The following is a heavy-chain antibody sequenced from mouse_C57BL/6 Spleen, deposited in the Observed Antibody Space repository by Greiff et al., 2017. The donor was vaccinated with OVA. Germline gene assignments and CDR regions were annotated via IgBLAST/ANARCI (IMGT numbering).Heavy chain of an antibody. V-gene: IGHV6-3*01. CDR2: IRLKSDNYAT. D-gene: IGHD4-1*01. CDR1: GFTFSNYW. CDR3: TVDWAPFAY. Sequence: EVKLMESGGGLVQPGGSMKLSCVASGFTFSNYWMNWVRQSPEKGLEWVAQIRLKSDNYATHYAESVKGRFTISRDDSKSSVYLQMNNLRAEDTGIYYCTVDWAPFAYWGQGTLVTVSA. J-gene: IGHJ3*01.